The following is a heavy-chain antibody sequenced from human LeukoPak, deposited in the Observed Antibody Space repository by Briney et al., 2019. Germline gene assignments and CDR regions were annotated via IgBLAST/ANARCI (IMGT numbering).Heavy chain of an antibody. Sequence: SETLSLTCTVSGGSINSYYWSWIRQPAGKGLEWIGRIYTSGSTNYNPSLKSRVTISVDKSKNQFSLKLSPVTAADTAVYYCARAIDYSNYGYYYYYMDVWGKGTTVTVSS. J-gene: IGHJ6*03. CDR1: GGSINSYY. V-gene: IGHV4-4*07. CDR2: IYTSGST. D-gene: IGHD4-11*01. CDR3: ARAIDYSNYGYYYYYMDV.